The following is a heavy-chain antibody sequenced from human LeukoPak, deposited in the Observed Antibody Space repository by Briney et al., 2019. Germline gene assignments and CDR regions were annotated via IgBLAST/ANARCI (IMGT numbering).Heavy chain of an antibody. J-gene: IGHJ4*02. V-gene: IGHV4-31*03. CDR1: GGSISRGGYY. CDR2: IYYSGSA. CDR3: ARDLAGVGD. Sequence: SETLSLTCTVSGGSISRGGYYWSWIRQHPGKGLEWIGYIYYSGSAYYNPSLKIRVTVSVDTFKNQFSLKLNSVTAADTAVYYCARDLAGVGDWGQGTLVTVSS. D-gene: IGHD1-14*01.